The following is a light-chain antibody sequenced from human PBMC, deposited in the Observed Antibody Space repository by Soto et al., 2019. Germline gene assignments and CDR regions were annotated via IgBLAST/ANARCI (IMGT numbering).Light chain of an antibody. CDR3: QQRSNWPT. CDR2: DAS. V-gene: IGKV3-11*01. CDR1: QSVSSY. J-gene: IGKJ4*01. Sequence: EIVLTQSPATLSLSPGERATLSCRASQSVSSYLAWYQQKPGQAPRLLIYDASNRATGIPARFSGRWSGTDFTLTISSLEPEDFAVYYCQQRSNWPTFGGGTKVEIK.